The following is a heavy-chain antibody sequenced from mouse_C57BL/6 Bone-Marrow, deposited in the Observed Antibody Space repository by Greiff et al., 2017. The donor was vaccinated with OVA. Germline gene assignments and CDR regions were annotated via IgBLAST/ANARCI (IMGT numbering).Heavy chain of an antibody. V-gene: IGHV1-61*01. J-gene: IGHJ2*01. CDR1: GYTFTSYW. Sequence: VQLQQSGAELVRPGSSVKLSCKASGYTFTSYWMDWVKQRPGQGLEWIGNIYPSDSETHYNQKFKDKATLTVDKSSSTAYMQLSSLTSEDSAVYYCARKDLTTVAPYYFDYWGQGTTLTVSS. CDR3: ARKDLTTVAPYYFDY. D-gene: IGHD1-1*01. CDR2: IYPSDSET.